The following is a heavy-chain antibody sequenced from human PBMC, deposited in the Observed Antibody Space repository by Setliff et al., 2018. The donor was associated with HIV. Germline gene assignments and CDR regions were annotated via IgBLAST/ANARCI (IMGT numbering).Heavy chain of an antibody. V-gene: IGHV3-23*01. Sequence: GGSLRLSCEAYGLTFDYYAMTWVRQAPGKGLEWVSGISGSGDRTFYADSVKGRFTVSRDNSKDTLFLQMNSLRAEDTAIYFCARGRGESRTNYFDYWGQGSLVTVSS. J-gene: IGHJ4*02. CDR2: ISGSGDRT. CDR3: ARGRGESRTNYFDY. CDR1: GLTFDYYA.